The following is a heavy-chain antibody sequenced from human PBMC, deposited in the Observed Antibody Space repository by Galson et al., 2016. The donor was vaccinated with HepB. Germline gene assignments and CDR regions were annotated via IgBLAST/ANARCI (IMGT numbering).Heavy chain of an antibody. V-gene: IGHV1-69*06. CDR2: IIPTFGSP. CDR1: GGTFSGYA. CDR3: ARRGSERAFDP. J-gene: IGHJ5*02. Sequence: SVKVSCKASGGTFSGYAISWVRQAPGQGLEWMGGIIPTFGSPNYAQKFQGRVTITADKFTTTGYMELNSLRSDDTAVYYCARRGSERAFDPWGQGTLVIVSS. D-gene: IGHD1-1*01.